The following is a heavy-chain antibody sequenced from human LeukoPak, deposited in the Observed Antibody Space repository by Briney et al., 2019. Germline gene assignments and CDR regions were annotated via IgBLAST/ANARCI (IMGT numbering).Heavy chain of an antibody. V-gene: IGHV5-51*01. J-gene: IGHJ4*02. CDR3: ARHHEPPTYYTDY. CDR2: IYPGDSDT. Sequence: GESLKISCQAYGYRFTTDWIGWVRQVPGKGLEWMGMIYPGDSDTRYSPSFQGQVTISADTSINTAFLQWSSLKASDTAMYFCARHHEPPTYYTDYWGQGTLVTVSS. CDR1: GYRFTTDW.